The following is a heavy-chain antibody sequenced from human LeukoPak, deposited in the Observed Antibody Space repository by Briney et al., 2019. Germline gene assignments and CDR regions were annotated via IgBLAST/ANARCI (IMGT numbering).Heavy chain of an antibody. J-gene: IGHJ4*02. CDR3: ARDAPPMGY. V-gene: IGHV3-48*03. CDR2: ISSSGSTL. Sequence: GGSLRLSCAASGFTFSSYEMNWVREAPGKGLEWVSYISSSGSTLYYADSVKGRFPISRDNAKSSLYLQMDSLRARATAVFSGARDAPPMGYWGQGTLVTVSS. D-gene: IGHD5-24*01. CDR1: GFTFSSYE.